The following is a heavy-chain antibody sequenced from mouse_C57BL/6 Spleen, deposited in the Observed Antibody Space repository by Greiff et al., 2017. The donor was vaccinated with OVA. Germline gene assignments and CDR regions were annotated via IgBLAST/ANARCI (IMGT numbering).Heavy chain of an antibody. J-gene: IGHJ2*01. Sequence: QVQLKQPGAELVKPGASVKMSCKASGYTFTSYWITWVKQRPGQGLEWIGDIYPGSGSTNYNEKFKSKATLTVDTSSSTAYMQLSSLTSEDSAVYYCATPITTVVATDYWGQGTTLTVSS. CDR2: IYPGSGST. V-gene: IGHV1-55*01. D-gene: IGHD1-1*01. CDR1: GYTFTSYW. CDR3: ATPITTVVATDY.